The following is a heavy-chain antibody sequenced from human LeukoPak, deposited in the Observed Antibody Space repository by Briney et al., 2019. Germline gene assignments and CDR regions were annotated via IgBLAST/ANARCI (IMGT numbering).Heavy chain of an antibody. CDR3: ARGGYSYGSGLLDY. V-gene: IGHV4-59*01. D-gene: IGHD5-18*01. J-gene: IGHJ4*02. Sequence: ASETLSLTCTVSGGSISSYYWSWIRQPSGKGLEWIGYIYYSGSTNYNPSLKSRVTISVDTSKNQFSLKLSSVTAADTAVYYCARGGYSYGSGLLDYWGQGTLVTVSS. CDR1: GGSISSYY. CDR2: IYYSGST.